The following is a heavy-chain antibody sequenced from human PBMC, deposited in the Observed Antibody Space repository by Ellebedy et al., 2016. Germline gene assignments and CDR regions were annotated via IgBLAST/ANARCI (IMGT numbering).Heavy chain of an antibody. V-gene: IGHV3-23*01. CDR3: AKSDCGSGGCKLLDY. CDR2: ISGSGDTR. D-gene: IGHD2-15*01. J-gene: IGHJ4*02. Sequence: GESLKISCAASGVIFNSYAMSWVRQTPGKGLEWVSRISGSGDTRSYADSVKGRFTISRDNSKNTLYLEMNSLRAEDTAVYYCAKSDCGSGGCKLLDYWGQGTLVTVSS. CDR1: GVIFNSYA.